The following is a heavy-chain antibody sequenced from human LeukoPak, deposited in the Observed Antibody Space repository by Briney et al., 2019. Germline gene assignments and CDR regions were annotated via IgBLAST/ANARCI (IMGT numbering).Heavy chain of an antibody. CDR2: IGYEGSEK. CDR1: GSIFSGHL. CDR3: ARDPRSWAYYFDY. D-gene: IGHD6-13*01. J-gene: IGHJ4*02. Sequence: GGSLRLSCAASGSIFSGHLLHWVRQAPGTGLEGLAVIGYEGSEKYHAEYVKGRVASSRDTSGHTAYLQINSLRPEDTAVYYCARDPRSWAYYFDYWGQGTLVTVS. V-gene: IGHV3-30*01.